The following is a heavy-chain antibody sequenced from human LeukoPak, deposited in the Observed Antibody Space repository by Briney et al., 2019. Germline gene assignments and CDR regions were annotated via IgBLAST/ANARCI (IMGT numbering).Heavy chain of an antibody. CDR1: GGSFSGYY. D-gene: IGHD5-24*01. CDR3: ARARGDGYDDWYFDL. Sequence: SETLSLTCAVYGGSFSGYYWSWIRQPPGKGLEWIGEINHSGSTNYNPSLKSRVTISVDTSKNQFSLKLSSVTAADTAVYYCARARGDGYDDWYFDLWGRGTLVTVSS. J-gene: IGHJ2*01. V-gene: IGHV4-34*01. CDR2: INHSGST.